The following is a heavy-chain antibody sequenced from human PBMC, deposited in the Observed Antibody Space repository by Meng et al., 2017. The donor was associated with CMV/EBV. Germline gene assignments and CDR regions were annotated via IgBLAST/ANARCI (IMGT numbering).Heavy chain of an antibody. CDR1: GGSISSYY. J-gene: IGHJ6*02. V-gene: IGHV4-59*01. CDR3: ARDGAARPSYYYYGMDV. D-gene: IGHD6-6*01. CDR2: IYYSGST. Sequence: GSLRLSCTVSGGSISSYYWSWIQQPPGKGLEWIGYIYYSGSTNYNPSLKSRVTISVDTSKNQFSLKLSSVTAADTAVYYCARDGAARPSYYYYGMDVWGQGTTVTVSS.